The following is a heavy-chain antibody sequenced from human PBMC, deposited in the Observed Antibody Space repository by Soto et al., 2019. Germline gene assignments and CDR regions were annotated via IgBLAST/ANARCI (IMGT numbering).Heavy chain of an antibody. Sequence: EVQLLESGGGLVQPGGSLRLSRAASGFTFSSYAMSWVRQAPGKGLEWVSAISGSGGSTYYADSVKGRFTISRDNSKNTLYLQMNSLRAEDTAVYYCAKSLGFSIAAPAGGWGQGTLVTVSS. CDR2: ISGSGGST. V-gene: IGHV3-23*01. J-gene: IGHJ4*02. CDR1: GFTFSSYA. CDR3: AKSLGFSIAAPAGG. D-gene: IGHD6-6*01.